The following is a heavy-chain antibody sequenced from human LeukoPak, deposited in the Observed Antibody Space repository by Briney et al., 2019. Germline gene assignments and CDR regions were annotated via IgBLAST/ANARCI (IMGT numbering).Heavy chain of an antibody. CDR3: ARLVVVATATRTDNWFDP. CDR1: GITFDDSA. J-gene: IGHJ5*02. Sequence: GRSLRLSCAASGITFDDSAMHWVRQAPGKGLEWVANINQDGREKYYVDSVKGRFTISRDNAKNSLYLQMNRLRAEDTSFYYCARLVVVATATRTDNWFDPWGQGTLVTVSS. V-gene: IGHV3-7*01. D-gene: IGHD2-15*01. CDR2: INQDGREK.